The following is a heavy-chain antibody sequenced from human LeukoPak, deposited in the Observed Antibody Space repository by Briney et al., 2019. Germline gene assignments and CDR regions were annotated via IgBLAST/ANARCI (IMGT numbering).Heavy chain of an antibody. CDR3: ARRATTERGYSYGLDY. CDR1: GLTVSTNY. J-gene: IGHJ4*02. D-gene: IGHD5-18*01. Sequence: QSGGSLRLSCAASGLTVSTNYMSWVRQAPGKGLNWVSVIYRAGPTYYADSVTGRFTISRDNAKNSLYLQMNSLRAEDTAVYYCARRATTERGYSYGLDYWGQGTLVTVSS. V-gene: IGHV3-53*05. CDR2: IYRAGPT.